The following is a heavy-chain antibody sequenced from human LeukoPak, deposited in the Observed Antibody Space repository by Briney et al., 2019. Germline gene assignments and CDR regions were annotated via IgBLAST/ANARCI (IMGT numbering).Heavy chain of an antibody. Sequence: GGSPRLSCAASGFTFSSYGMHWVRQAPGKGLEWVANIKYDGSGKDYVDSVKGRFTISRDNARNSLFLQMNSLRVEDTAVYYCARDIAPAGLFYDYWGQGTLVTVSS. CDR1: GFTFSSYG. CDR3: ARDIAPAGLFYDY. J-gene: IGHJ4*02. CDR2: IKYDGSGK. V-gene: IGHV3-7*01. D-gene: IGHD6-13*01.